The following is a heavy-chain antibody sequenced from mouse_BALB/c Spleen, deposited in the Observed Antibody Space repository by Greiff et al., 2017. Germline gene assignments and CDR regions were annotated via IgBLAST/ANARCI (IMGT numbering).Heavy chain of an antibody. CDR3: ARHNWDWYFDV. D-gene: IGHD4-1*01. J-gene: IGHJ1*01. CDR2: ISSGSSTI. CDR1: GFTFSSFG. Sequence: EVKLVESGGGLVQPGGSRKLSCAASGFTFSSFGMHWVRQAPEKGLEWVAYISSGSSTIYYADTVKGRFTISRDNPKNTLFLQMTSLRSEDTAMYYCARHNWDWYFDVWGAGTTVTVSS. V-gene: IGHV5-17*02.